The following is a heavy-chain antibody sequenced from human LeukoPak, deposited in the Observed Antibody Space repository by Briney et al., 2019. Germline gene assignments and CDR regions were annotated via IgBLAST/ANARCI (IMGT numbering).Heavy chain of an antibody. CDR3: AKDSSSWYRSMDV. V-gene: IGHV3-9*01. D-gene: IGHD6-13*01. CDR1: GFTFDDYA. Sequence: GRSLRLSCAASGFTFDDYAMHWVRQAPGKGLEWVSGISRNSGSIGYADSVKGRFTISRDNAKNSLYLQMNSLRAEDTALYYCAKDSSSWYRSMDVWGQGTTVTVSS. J-gene: IGHJ6*02. CDR2: ISRNSGSI.